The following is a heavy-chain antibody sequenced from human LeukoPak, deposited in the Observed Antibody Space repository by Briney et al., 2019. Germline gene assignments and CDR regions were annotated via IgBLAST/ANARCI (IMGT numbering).Heavy chain of an antibody. CDR2: INQDGNEK. CDR3: ARNSYYSWDF. D-gene: IGHD1-26*01. Sequence: PGGSLRLFCTASGLTFTMYWMTWPRQAPGKGLECVASINQDGNEKYYVDSVKGRFTISRDNAKNSLYLQMNSLRADDTAVYYCARNSYYSWDFWGQGVLVTVSS. CDR1: GLTFTMYW. J-gene: IGHJ4*02. V-gene: IGHV3-7*05.